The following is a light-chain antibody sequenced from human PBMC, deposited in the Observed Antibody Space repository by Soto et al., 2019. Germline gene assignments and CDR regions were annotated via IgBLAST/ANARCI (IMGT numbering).Light chain of an antibody. J-gene: IGLJ2*01. Sequence: QSALTQPASVSGSPGQSITISCSGTSRDIGAYNLVSWYQQPPGKAPKLLIYEVRNRPSGISYRFSGSKSGTTASLTISSLLPEDEADYYCSTYTSRSTLVLGGGTKVTVL. CDR2: EVR. CDR3: STYTSRSTLV. V-gene: IGLV2-14*01. CDR1: SRDIGAYNL.